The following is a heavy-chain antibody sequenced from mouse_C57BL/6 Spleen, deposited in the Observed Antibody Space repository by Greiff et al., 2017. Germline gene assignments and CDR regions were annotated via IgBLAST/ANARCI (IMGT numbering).Heavy chain of an antibody. J-gene: IGHJ4*01. CDR1: GFTFSSYA. CDR2: ISDGGSYT. V-gene: IGHV5-4*01. CDR3: AREGVANYYAMDY. Sequence: EVMLVESGGGLVKPGGSLKLSCAASGFTFSSYAMSWVRQTPEKRLEWVATISDGGSYTYYPDNVKGRFTISRDNAKNNLYLQMSHLKSEDTAMYYCAREGVANYYAMDYWGQGTSVTVSS. D-gene: IGHD1-1*01.